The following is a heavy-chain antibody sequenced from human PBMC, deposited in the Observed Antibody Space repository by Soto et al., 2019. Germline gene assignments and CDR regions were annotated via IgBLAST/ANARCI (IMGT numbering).Heavy chain of an antibody. Sequence: ESGGGVVQPGRSLRLSCAASGFTFSSYGMHWVRQAPGKGLEWVAVISNDGSKKYYAASVKGRFTISRDNSKNMLYLQMNSLRAEDTAVYYCADPGSTDLDVWGQGTTVTVSS. V-gene: IGHV3-30*03. CDR2: ISNDGSKK. D-gene: IGHD3-10*01. CDR3: ADPGSTDLDV. J-gene: IGHJ6*02. CDR1: GFTFSSYG.